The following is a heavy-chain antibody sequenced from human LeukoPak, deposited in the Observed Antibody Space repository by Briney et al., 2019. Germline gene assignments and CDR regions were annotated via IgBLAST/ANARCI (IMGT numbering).Heavy chain of an antibody. Sequence: SETLSITCTVSGGSISSYYWSWIRQPPGKGLEWIGYIHYSGSTNYNPSLKSRVTVSVDTSKNQFSLKLNSVITADTAIYYCARDLRRYFDLWGRGTLVTVSS. CDR1: GGSISSYY. J-gene: IGHJ2*01. V-gene: IGHV4-59*01. CDR3: ARDLRRYFDL. CDR2: IHYSGST.